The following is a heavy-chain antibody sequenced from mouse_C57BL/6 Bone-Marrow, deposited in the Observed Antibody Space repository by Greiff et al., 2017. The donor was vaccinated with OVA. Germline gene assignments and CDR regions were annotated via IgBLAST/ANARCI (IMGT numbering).Heavy chain of an antibody. CDR1: GYTFTSYW. CDR2: IDPSDSYT. V-gene: IGHV1-50*01. D-gene: IGHD4-1*01. Sequence: QVQLQQPGAELVKPGASVKLSCKASGYTFTSYWMQWVKQRPGQGLEWIGEIDPSDSYTNYNQKFKGKATLTVDTSSSTAYMQLSSLTSEDSAVYCCARGTANYYAMDYWGQGTSVTVSS. CDR3: ARGTANYYAMDY. J-gene: IGHJ4*01.